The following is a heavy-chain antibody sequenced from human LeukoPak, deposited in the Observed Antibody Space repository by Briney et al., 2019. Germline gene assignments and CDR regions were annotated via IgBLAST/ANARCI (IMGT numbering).Heavy chain of an antibody. CDR2: ISGSGGST. CDR1: GFTFSSYA. V-gene: IGHV3-23*01. Sequence: QPGGSLRLSCAASGFTFSSYAMSWVRQAPGKGLEWVSAISGSGGSTYYADSVKGRFTISRDNSKNTLYLQMNSLRAEDTAVYYCAKDQVTMVRGVIINPSDYWGQGTLVTVSS. J-gene: IGHJ4*02. CDR3: AKDQVTMVRGVIINPSDY. D-gene: IGHD3-10*01.